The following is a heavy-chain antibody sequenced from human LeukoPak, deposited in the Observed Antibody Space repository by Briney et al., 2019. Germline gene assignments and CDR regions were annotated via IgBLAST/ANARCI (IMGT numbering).Heavy chain of an antibody. Sequence: PSETLSLTCTVSGGSISSSSYYWSWVRQPAGKGLEWIGRIYSSGSTNYNPSLKSRVTMSVDTSKNQFSLKLTSVTAADTAVYYCARGVYGSGDYWGQGTLVTVSS. CDR2: IYSSGST. CDR3: ARGVYGSGDY. V-gene: IGHV4-61*02. J-gene: IGHJ4*02. D-gene: IGHD3-10*01. CDR1: GGSISSSSYY.